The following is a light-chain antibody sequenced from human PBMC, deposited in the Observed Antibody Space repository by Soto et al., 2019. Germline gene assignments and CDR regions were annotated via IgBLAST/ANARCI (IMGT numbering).Light chain of an antibody. CDR3: CSYAGSVL. CDR2: EDT. V-gene: IGLV2-23*01. CDR1: SSDVGSYDL. J-gene: IGLJ2*01. Sequence: QSALTQPASVSGSPGQSITISCTGTSSDVGSYDLVSWYQQHPGEVPKLIIYEDTKRPSGISNRFSGSRSGNTASLTISGLQAEDEADYYCCSYAGSVLFGGGTKLTVL.